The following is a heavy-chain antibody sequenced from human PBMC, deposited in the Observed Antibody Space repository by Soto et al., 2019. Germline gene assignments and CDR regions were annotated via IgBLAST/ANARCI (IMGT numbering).Heavy chain of an antibody. Sequence: QSPTLSLTCAISGDSVSSNSAAWNWIRQSPSRGLEWLGRTYYRSKWYNDYAVSVKSRITINPDTSKNQFSLQLNSVTPEDTAVYYCARGDTAMVGGYYYGMDVWGQGTTVTVSS. CDR2: TYYRSKWYN. CDR3: ARGDTAMVGGYYYGMDV. J-gene: IGHJ6*02. V-gene: IGHV6-1*01. D-gene: IGHD5-18*01. CDR1: GDSVSSNSAA.